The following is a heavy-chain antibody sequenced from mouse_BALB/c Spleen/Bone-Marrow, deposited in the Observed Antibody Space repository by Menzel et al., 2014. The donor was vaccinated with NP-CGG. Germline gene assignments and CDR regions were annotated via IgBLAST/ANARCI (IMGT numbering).Heavy chain of an antibody. D-gene: IGHD2-14*01. J-gene: IGHJ4*01. Sequence: VQLQQPGPGLVQPSQSLSITCTVSGFSLTSYGVHWVRQSPGKGLEWLGVIWSGGSTDYNAAFISRLSISKDNSKSQVFFKMNSLQADDTAIYYCARNPPPYRLYAMDYWGQGTSVTVSS. CDR1: GFSLTSYG. CDR3: ARNPPPYRLYAMDY. CDR2: IWSGGST. V-gene: IGHV2-4-1*01.